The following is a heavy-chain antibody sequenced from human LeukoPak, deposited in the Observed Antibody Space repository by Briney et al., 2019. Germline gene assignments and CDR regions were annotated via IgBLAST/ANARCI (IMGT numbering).Heavy chain of an antibody. CDR2: IKQDGSEK. Sequence: GGSLRLSCAASGFTFSIYWMSWVRQAPGKGREWVANIKQDGSEKYYVDSVKGRFTISRDNAKNSLYLQMNSLRAEDTAVYYCARDYDFWSGYFDYWGQGTLVTVSS. D-gene: IGHD3-3*01. CDR1: GFTFSIYW. CDR3: ARDYDFWSGYFDY. V-gene: IGHV3-7*01. J-gene: IGHJ4*02.